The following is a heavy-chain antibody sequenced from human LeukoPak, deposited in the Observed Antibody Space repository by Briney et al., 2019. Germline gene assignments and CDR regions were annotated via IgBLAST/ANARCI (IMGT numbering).Heavy chain of an antibody. J-gene: IGHJ4*02. CDR2: IYSGGST. CDR3: ARESAVRLRSPGVFTN. CDR1: GFTVSSNY. D-gene: IGHD3-16*01. Sequence: GGSLRLSCAASGFTVSSNYMSWVRQAPGKGLEWVSVIYSGGSTYYADSVKGRFTISRDNSKNTLYLQMNSLRAEDTAVYYCARESAVRLRSPGVFTNWGQGTLVTVSS. V-gene: IGHV3-66*01.